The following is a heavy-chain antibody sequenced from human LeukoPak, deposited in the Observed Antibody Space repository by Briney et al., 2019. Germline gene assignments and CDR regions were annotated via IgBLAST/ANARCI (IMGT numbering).Heavy chain of an antibody. CDR1: GFTFSNYS. Sequence: GGSLRLSCAASGFTFSNYSMAWVRQAPGKGLEWVSFISSSSSYIYYADSVRGRFTISRDNAKNSLYLQMNSLRTEDTALYYCAHTVTPRYFQFWGQGTLVTVSS. D-gene: IGHD4-17*01. CDR3: AHTVTPRYFQF. J-gene: IGHJ1*01. CDR2: ISSSSSYI. V-gene: IGHV3-21*01.